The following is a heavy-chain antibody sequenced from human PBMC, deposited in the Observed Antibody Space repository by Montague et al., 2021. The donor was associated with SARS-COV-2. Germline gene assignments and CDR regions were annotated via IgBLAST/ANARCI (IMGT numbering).Heavy chain of an antibody. CDR3: ARGDVEMATIKSGGPFYHFDY. V-gene: IGHV4-59*13. J-gene: IGHJ4*02. D-gene: IGHD5-24*01. Sequence: SETLSLTCTVSGGSISSYYWSWIRQPPGKGLEWIGYIYYSGSTNYNHSLKSTVTISVDTSKNQFSLKLSSVTAADTAVYYCARGDVEMATIKSGGPFYHFDYWGQGTLTTVSS. CDR1: GGSISSYY. CDR2: IYYSGST.